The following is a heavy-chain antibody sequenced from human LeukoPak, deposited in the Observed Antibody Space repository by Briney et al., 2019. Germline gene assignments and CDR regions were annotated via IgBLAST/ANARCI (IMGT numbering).Heavy chain of an antibody. D-gene: IGHD4-17*01. CDR3: SRNKYGADGLDI. V-gene: IGHV3-48*02. Sequence: PGGSLRLSCAASGFTFGTYAMNWVRQAPGKGLEWVSYVSSSSSTIYFPDSVQGRFTISSDHAKNYLYLQMNRPRDEDTAVYFCSRNKYGADGLDIWGQGTMVTVSS. CDR1: GFTFGTYA. J-gene: IGHJ3*02. CDR2: VSSSSSTI.